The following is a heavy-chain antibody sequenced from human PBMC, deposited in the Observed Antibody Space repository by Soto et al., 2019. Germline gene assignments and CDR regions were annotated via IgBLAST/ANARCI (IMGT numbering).Heavy chain of an antibody. CDR2: ISGSGGST. CDR3: AKAPYGSGSLYWFDP. V-gene: IGHV3-23*01. CDR1: GFTFSSYA. D-gene: IGHD3-10*01. Sequence: GGSLRLSCAASGFTFSSYAMSWVRQAPGKGLEWVSAISGSGGSTYYADSVKGRFTISRDNSKNTLYLQMNSLRAEDTAVYYCAKAPYGSGSLYWFDPWGQGTLVTVYS. J-gene: IGHJ5*02.